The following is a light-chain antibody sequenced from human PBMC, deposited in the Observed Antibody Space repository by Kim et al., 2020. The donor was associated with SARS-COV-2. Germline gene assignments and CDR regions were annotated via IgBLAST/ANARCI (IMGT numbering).Light chain of an antibody. CDR1: NVGSKG. CDR3: QVWDSSSDHYV. J-gene: IGLJ1*01. V-gene: IGLV3-21*04. Sequence: RGKTARITGGGNNVGSKGVHWYQRTPGQAPVLVIYYDGDRPSGIPGRFAGSNAGNTATLTISRVEAGDEADYYCQVWDSSSDHYVFGTGTKVTVL. CDR2: YDG.